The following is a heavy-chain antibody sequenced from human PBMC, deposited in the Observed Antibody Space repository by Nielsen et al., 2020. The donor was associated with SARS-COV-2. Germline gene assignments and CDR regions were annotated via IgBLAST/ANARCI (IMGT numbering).Heavy chain of an antibody. V-gene: IGHV3-7*05. CDR2: IKQDGSEK. J-gene: IGHJ4*02. Sequence: GESLKISCAASGFTFSSYWMSWVRQAPGKGLEWVANIKQDGSEKYYVDSVKGRFTISRDNAKNSLYLQMNSLRAEDTAVYYCARHMLTTGVAGSFDFWGQGTLVTVSS. D-gene: IGHD6-19*01. CDR3: ARHMLTTGVAGSFDF. CDR1: GFTFSSYW.